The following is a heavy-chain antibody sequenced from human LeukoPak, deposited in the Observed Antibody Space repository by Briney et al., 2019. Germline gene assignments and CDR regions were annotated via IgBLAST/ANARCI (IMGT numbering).Heavy chain of an antibody. J-gene: IGHJ4*02. V-gene: IGHV4-34*01. CDR2: INHSGST. Sequence: PSETLSLTCAVYGGSFSGYYWSWIRQPPGKGLEWIGEINHSGSTNYNPSLKSRVTISVDTSKNQFPLKLSSVTAADTAVYYCARGRYYDSSGYYLPYYFDYWGQGTLVTVSS. D-gene: IGHD3-22*01. CDR3: ARGRYYDSSGYYLPYYFDY. CDR1: GGSFSGYY.